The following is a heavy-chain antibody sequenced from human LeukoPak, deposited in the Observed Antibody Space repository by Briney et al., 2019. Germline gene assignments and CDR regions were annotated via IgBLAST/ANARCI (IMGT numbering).Heavy chain of an antibody. Sequence: PSETLSLTCSVSDGSIRTYYWSWIRQSPGQGLEWIGNIYYRGDINYNPSLKSRVIISIDTSKNQFSLKVTSLTAADTAVYYCARAVYDSSGYYYVGDAFDIWGQGTMVTVSS. V-gene: IGHV4-59*03. CDR2: IYYRGDI. CDR1: DGSIRTYY. D-gene: IGHD3-22*01. CDR3: ARAVYDSSGYYYVGDAFDI. J-gene: IGHJ3*02.